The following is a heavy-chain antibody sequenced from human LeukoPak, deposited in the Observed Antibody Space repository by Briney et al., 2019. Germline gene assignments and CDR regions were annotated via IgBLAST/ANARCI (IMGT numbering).Heavy chain of an antibody. CDR1: GYSFTGYW. CDR2: IDPSDSYT. D-gene: IGHD3-22*01. J-gene: IGHJ4*02. Sequence: GESLKISCKGSGYSFTGYWISWVRQMPGKGLEWMGRIDPSDSYTNYSPSFQGHVTISADKSISSAYLQWSSLKASDTAMYYCARRPSDSSGYYYGFDYWGQGTLVTVSS. CDR3: ARRPSDSSGYYYGFDY. V-gene: IGHV5-10-1*01.